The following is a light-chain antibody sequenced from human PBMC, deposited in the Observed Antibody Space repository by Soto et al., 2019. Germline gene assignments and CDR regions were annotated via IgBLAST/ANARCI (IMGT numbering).Light chain of an antibody. V-gene: IGKV3-15*01. J-gene: IGKJ1*01. Sequence: EIVMTQSPATLSVSPGERATLSCRASQSVSTNLAWYQQKPGQAPRLLIYGASARATDIPARFSGSGSGTEFTLTISSLQSEDFAVYYCQQYNNWPLSFGQGNRVEIK. CDR1: QSVSTN. CDR3: QQYNNWPLS. CDR2: GAS.